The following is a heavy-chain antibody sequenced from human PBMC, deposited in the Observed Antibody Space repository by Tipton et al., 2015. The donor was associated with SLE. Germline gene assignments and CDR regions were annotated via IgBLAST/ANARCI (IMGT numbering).Heavy chain of an antibody. CDR2: ISNSETT. V-gene: IGHV4-59*11. CDR3: ARHSDYYDSSGHYYVYAFDM. D-gene: IGHD3-22*01. CDR1: GGSISSHY. Sequence: TLSLTCTVSGGSISSHYWSWIRQAPGKGLEWIGYISNSETTSYNPSLKSRVTISLDTSKNQFSLKLRSVTAADTAVYYCARHSDYYDSSGHYYVYAFDMWGQGTLVTVSS. J-gene: IGHJ3*02.